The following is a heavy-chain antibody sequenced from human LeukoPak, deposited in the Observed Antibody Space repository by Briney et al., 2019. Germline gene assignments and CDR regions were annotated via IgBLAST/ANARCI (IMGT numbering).Heavy chain of an antibody. CDR2: ITNRGDGT. Sequence: GGSLRLSCAASGFSFNKYAMSWVRQAPGKGLEWVSAITNRGDGTYFADSVKGRVTISRDNSKDTLYLQLNSLRADDTAVYYCAKDARRTSGWYYFDSWGQGTLVTVSS. CDR1: GFSFNKYA. CDR3: AKDARRTSGWYYFDS. V-gene: IGHV3-23*01. D-gene: IGHD6-19*01. J-gene: IGHJ4*02.